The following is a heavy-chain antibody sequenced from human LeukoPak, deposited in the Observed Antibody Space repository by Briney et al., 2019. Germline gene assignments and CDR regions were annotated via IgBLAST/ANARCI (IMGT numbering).Heavy chain of an antibody. V-gene: IGHV3-23*01. Sequence: GGPLRLSCAASGFTFSSYAMSWVRQAPGKGLEWVSAISGSGGSTYYADSVKGRFTISRDNSKNTLYLQMNSLRAEDTAVYYCAKAEGYCSSTSCYAYYYYYYMDVWGKGTTVTVSS. J-gene: IGHJ6*03. CDR1: GFTFSSYA. D-gene: IGHD2-2*01. CDR2: ISGSGGST. CDR3: AKAEGYCSSTSCYAYYYYYYMDV.